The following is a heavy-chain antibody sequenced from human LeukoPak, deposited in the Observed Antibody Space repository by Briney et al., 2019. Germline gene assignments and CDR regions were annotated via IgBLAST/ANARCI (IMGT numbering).Heavy chain of an antibody. CDR1: GFTFSSYA. CDR2: ISGSGGST. D-gene: IGHD3-22*01. V-gene: IGHV3-23*01. Sequence: GGSLRLSCAASGFTFSSYAMSWVRQAPGKGLEWVSAISGSGGSTYYADSVKGRLTISRDNSKNTLYLQMNSLRAEDTAVYYCAKAEDYYDSSGYHYFDYWGQGTLVTVSS. J-gene: IGHJ4*02. CDR3: AKAEDYYDSSGYHYFDY.